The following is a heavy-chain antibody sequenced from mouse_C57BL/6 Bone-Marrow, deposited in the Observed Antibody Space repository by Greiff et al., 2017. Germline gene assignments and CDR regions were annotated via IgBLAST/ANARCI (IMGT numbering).Heavy chain of an antibody. D-gene: IGHD2-9*01. CDR1: GYTFTSYD. V-gene: IGHV1-85*01. Sequence: VQLQESGPELVKPGASVKLSCKASGYTFTSYDINWVKQRPGQGLEWIGWIYPRDGSTKYNEKFKGKATLTVDTSSSTAYMELHSLTSEDSAVYFCARHETLLWLREGYFDYWGQGTTLTVSS. CDR2: IYPRDGST. J-gene: IGHJ2*01. CDR3: ARHETLLWLREGYFDY.